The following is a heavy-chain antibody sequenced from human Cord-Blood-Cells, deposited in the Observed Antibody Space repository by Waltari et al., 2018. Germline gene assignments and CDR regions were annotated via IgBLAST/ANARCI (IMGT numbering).Heavy chain of an antibody. CDR1: GGSFSGYS. D-gene: IGHD3-3*01. J-gene: IGHJ5*02. V-gene: IGHV4-34*01. CDR3: ARTFGGVEYWFDP. CDR2: INHSGST. Sequence: QVQLQQWGAGLLKPSETLSLTCAVYGGSFSGYSWSWIRQPPGKGLEWIGEINHSGSTNYNPSLKSRVTISVDTSKNQFSLKLSSVTAADTAVYYCARTFGGVEYWFDPWGQGTLVTVSS.